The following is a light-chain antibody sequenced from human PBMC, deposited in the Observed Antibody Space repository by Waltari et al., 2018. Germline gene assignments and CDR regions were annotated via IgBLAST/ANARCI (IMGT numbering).Light chain of an antibody. CDR1: QIVGTN. V-gene: IGKV3-11*02. Sequence: EIVLTQSPATLSLSAGERATLPCRASQIVGTNLAWYQQRPGQAPRLLIYDAFDRAAGVPARFSGSSSGGEFTLTISSLEPEDSGVYFCQQRYKWPHSFGGGTKVEI. CDR2: DAF. CDR3: QQRYKWPHS. J-gene: IGKJ4*01.